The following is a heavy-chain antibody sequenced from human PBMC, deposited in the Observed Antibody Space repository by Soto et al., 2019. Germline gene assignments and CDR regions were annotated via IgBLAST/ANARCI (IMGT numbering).Heavy chain of an antibody. J-gene: IGHJ5*02. D-gene: IGHD3-10*01. CDR2: IYYSGSA. Sequence: SETLSLTCTVSGGSISSYYWSWIRQPPGKGLEWIGYIYYSGSAYYSPSLKSRVTISLDTSKNQFSLKLSSVTAADTAVYYCARGHITMVRGAANWFDPWGQGTLVTVSS. CDR1: GGSISSYY. CDR3: ARGHITMVRGAANWFDP. V-gene: IGHV4-59*08.